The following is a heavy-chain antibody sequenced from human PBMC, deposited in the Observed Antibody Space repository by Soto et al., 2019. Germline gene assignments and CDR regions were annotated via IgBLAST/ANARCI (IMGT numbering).Heavy chain of an antibody. CDR1: GYSLTSYW. CDR2: IDPTNSYT. J-gene: IGHJ4*02. Sequence: PGESLKISCKGSGYSLTSYWIGWVRQMPGKGLEWMGRIDPTNSYTNYNSTFQGHVTFSVDKSISTAYLHWRGLKASDTAMYYCLRHVVITLGGVIVSNYFSYWGQGTLVTVSS. V-gene: IGHV5-10-1*01. CDR3: LRHVVITLGGVIVSNYFSY. D-gene: IGHD3-16*02.